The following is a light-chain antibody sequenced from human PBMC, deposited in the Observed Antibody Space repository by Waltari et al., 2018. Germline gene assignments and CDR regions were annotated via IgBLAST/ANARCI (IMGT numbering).Light chain of an antibody. J-gene: IGLJ2*01. CDR2: DVS. CDR3: SSQSSNDVVL. CDR1: RHDVGGSNS. V-gene: IGLV2-14*01. Sequence: SGLAQTASEPGSRRHWVASLCPDSRHDVGGSNSLSWYQEHPGQAPRVIIYDVSDRPSGVSDRFSGSKSGNTASLTISGLQAEDEADYYCSSQSSNDVVLFGGGTKLTVL.